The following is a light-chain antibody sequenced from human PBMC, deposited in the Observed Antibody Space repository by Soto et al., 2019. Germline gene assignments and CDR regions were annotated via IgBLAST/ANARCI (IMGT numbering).Light chain of an antibody. CDR1: SSHVGGYKY. CDR2: AVS. CDR3: FSYTSSTAYF. J-gene: IGLJ1*01. V-gene: IGLV2-14*01. Sequence: QSALTQPASGSGSPGQSITISCTGTSSHVGGYKYVSWYQLHPGKAPKLMIYAVSNRPSGITNRFSASKSCNSASLSISVLQDEDEADCSCFSYTSSTAYFCGTGTKRSVL.